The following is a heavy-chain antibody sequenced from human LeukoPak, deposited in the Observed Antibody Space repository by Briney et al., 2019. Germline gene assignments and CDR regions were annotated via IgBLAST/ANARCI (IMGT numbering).Heavy chain of an antibody. CDR1: GGTFSSSA. D-gene: IGHD2-2*01. CDR2: IIPIFGTA. J-gene: IGHJ1*01. Sequence: SVKVSCKDCGGTFSSSAISCVRQAPGQGLEWMGGIIPIFGTANYAQKFQGRVTITADESTSTAYLELSSLRSEDTAVYYCARGRWDVVVTAARIEYFQHWGQGTLVTVSS. CDR3: ARGRWDVVVTAARIEYFQH. V-gene: IGHV1-69*13.